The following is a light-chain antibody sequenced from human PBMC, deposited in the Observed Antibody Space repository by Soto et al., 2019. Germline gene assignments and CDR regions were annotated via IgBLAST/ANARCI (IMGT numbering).Light chain of an antibody. J-gene: IGKJ3*01. V-gene: IGKV1-27*01. CDR3: QKYNSARPFA. Sequence: DIQMTQSPSSLSASVGDRVTITCRASQGISNYLAWYQQKPGKVPKLLIYAASTLQSGVPSRFSGSGSGTDFTLTFSSLQPEDVATYYCQKYNSARPFAFGPGTKVDIK. CDR2: AAS. CDR1: QGISNY.